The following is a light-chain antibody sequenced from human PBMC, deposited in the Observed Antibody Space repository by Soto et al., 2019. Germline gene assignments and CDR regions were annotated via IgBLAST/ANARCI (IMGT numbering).Light chain of an antibody. CDR1: ENIVKY. J-gene: IGKJ2*01. Sequence: IQMTQSPSSLSASVGDSVTITCRTSENIVKYLNWYQQKPGKAPNLLIYSASTWQSGVPSRFTGSGSGTDFNLTVSSLQPEAFATYFCQHSYSTPYTFGQGTKLEIK. CDR2: SAS. CDR3: QHSYSTPYT. V-gene: IGKV1-39*01.